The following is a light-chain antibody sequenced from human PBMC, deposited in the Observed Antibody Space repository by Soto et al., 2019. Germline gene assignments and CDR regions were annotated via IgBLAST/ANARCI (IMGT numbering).Light chain of an antibody. CDR1: KLGDKY. CDR2: ENN. Sequence: SSELTQPPSVSVSPGQTATIPCSGDKLGDKYACWYQQKPGQSPVLVIYENNKRPSGIPERFSGSNSGNTATLTISGTQTMDEADYYCQTWDSSAADVFGTGTKLTVL. CDR3: QTWDSSAADV. V-gene: IGLV3-1*01. J-gene: IGLJ1*01.